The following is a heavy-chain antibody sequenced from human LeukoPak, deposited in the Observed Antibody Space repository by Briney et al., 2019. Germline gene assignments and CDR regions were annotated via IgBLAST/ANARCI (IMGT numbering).Heavy chain of an antibody. Sequence: GASVKVSCKASGYTFTTYDINWVRQATGQGLEWMGWMNPKSGNTAYAQKFQGRVIMTRNTSIDTAYLEMSSLRSEDTAMYYCARVFGGHEIGFWGQGTQVTVSS. CDR2: MNPKSGNT. CDR1: GYTFTTYD. CDR3: ARVFGGHEIGF. V-gene: IGHV1-8*01. J-gene: IGHJ4*02. D-gene: IGHD5-12*01.